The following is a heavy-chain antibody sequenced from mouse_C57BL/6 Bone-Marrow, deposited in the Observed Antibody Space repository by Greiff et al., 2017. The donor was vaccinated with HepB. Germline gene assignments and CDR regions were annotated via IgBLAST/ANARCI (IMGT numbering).Heavy chain of an antibody. CDR2: IDPETGGT. J-gene: IGHJ3*01. V-gene: IGHV1-15*01. Sequence: VQVVESGAELVRPGASVTLSCKASGYTFTDYEMHWVKQTPVHGLEWIGAIDPETGGTAYNQKFKGKAILTADKSSSTAYMELRSLTSEDSAVYYCTRSDYYGSRGFAYWGQGTLVTVSA. CDR1: GYTFTDYE. D-gene: IGHD1-1*01. CDR3: TRSDYYGSRGFAY.